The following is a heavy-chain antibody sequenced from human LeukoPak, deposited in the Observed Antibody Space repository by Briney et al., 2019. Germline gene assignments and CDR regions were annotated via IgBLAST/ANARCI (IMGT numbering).Heavy chain of an antibody. J-gene: IGHJ4*02. Sequence: SETLSLTCAVYGGSFSGYYWSWIRQPPGKGLEWIGYFASDKKTNYNPSLKSRLTLSIDTSKSQFSLKLTSVTAADTGVYYCARHYVSGTYPLDFWGQGTSVTVSS. CDR3: ARHYVSGTYPLDF. CDR2: FASDKKT. D-gene: IGHD3-10*01. V-gene: IGHV4-34*01. CDR1: GGSFSGYY.